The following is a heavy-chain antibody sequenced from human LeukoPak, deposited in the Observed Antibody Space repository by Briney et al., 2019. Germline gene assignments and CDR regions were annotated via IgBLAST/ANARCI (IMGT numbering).Heavy chain of an antibody. Sequence: GGSLRLSCADSGFTFSSYWMTWVRQAQGKGLEWVANINQDGSKKDHVDSVKGRFTISRDNAKKTLYLQMDSLRTDDTAVYYCTTDRGYSTLDDWGQGTLVTVSS. J-gene: IGHJ4*02. D-gene: IGHD3-10*01. CDR2: INQDGSKK. V-gene: IGHV3-7*01. CDR1: GFTFSSYW. CDR3: TTDRGYSTLDD.